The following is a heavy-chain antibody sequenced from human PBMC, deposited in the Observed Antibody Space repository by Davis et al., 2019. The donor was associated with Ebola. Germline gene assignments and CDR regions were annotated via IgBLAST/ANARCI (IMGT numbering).Heavy chain of an antibody. CDR3: ARATTEIDY. CDR2: IYYSGNS. D-gene: IGHD4-11*01. CDR1: GGSVSSGTYY. Sequence: SETLSLTCTVSGGSVSSGTYYWSWIRQPPGKGLEWIGYIYYSGNSNYNPSLKSRVTISVDTSKNEFSLKLSSVTAADTAVYYCARATTEIDYWGQGTLVTVYS. J-gene: IGHJ4*02. V-gene: IGHV4-61*01.